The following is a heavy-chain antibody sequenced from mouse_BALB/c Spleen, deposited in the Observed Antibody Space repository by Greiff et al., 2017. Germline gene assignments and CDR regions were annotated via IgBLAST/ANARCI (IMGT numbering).Heavy chain of an antibody. CDR2: ILPGSGST. CDR1: GYTFSSYW. CDR3: ARGDYYSSSYPLL. J-gene: IGHJ3*01. Sequence: VQLQQSGAELMKPGASVKISCKATGYTFSSYWLEWVKQRPGHGLEWIGEILPGSGSTNYNEKFKGKATFTADTSSNPAYMQLSSLTSEDSAVYYCARGDYYSSSYPLLWGQGTLVTVSA. V-gene: IGHV1-9*01. D-gene: IGHD1-1*01.